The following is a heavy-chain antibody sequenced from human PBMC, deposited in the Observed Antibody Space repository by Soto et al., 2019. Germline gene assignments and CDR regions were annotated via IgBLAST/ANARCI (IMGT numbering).Heavy chain of an antibody. CDR2: ISDSGATK. V-gene: IGHV3-48*02. J-gene: IGHJ6*02. CDR1: GFTFSNCG. Sequence: GSLRLSCAASGFTFSNCGMNWVRQTPGKGLEWVSYISDSGATKHYADSVKGRFTISRDNGKDSLYLQMNSLRDEDTAVYFCARCSRNSCYSYGVDVWGQGATVTVSS. D-gene: IGHD2-15*01. CDR3: ARCSRNSCYSYGVDV.